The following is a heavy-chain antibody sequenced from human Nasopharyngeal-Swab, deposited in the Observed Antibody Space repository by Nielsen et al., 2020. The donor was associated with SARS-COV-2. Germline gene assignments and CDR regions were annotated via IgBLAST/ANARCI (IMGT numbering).Heavy chain of an antibody. CDR2: MKPNSGNT. V-gene: IGHV1-8*01. J-gene: IGHJ4*02. CDR3: ARALTDTRFGPVH. CDR1: GYTFTSYD. D-gene: IGHD3-9*01. Sequence: ASVKVSCKASGYTFTSYDINWVRQASGQGLEWMGWMKPNSGNTGYAQNFQGRVTMTRDTSTSTVYMELSSLRSDDTAVYYCARALTDTRFGPVHWGQGTLVTVSS.